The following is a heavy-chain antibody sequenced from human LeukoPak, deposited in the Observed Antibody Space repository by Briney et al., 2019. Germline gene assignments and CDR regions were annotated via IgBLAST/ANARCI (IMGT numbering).Heavy chain of an antibody. CDR2: INWNGGST. D-gene: IGHD3-22*01. CDR1: GFTFDDYG. Sequence: PGGSLRLSCAASGFTFDDYGMSWVRHAPGKGLEWVSGINWNGGSTGYADSVKGRFTISGDNAKNSLYLQMNSLRAEDTALYYCARAIVVSASCPDAFDIWGQGTMVTVSS. V-gene: IGHV3-20*04. J-gene: IGHJ3*02. CDR3: ARAIVVSASCPDAFDI.